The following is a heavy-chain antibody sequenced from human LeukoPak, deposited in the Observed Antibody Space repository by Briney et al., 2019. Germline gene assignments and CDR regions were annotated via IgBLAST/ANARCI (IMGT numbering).Heavy chain of an antibody. CDR1: GGSYSGYY. J-gene: IGHJ4*02. CDR3: AVVDTAMAKGFDY. D-gene: IGHD5-18*01. V-gene: IGHV4-34*01. Sequence: PSETLTLTCAVYGGSYSGYYWSWIRQPPGKALEWIGEINHSGSTNYNPSLKSRVTISVDTSKNQFSLKLSSVTAADTAVYYCAVVDTAMAKGFDYWGQGTLVTVSS. CDR2: INHSGST.